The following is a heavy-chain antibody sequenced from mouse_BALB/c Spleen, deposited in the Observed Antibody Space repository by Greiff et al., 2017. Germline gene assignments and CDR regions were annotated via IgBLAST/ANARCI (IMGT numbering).Heavy chain of an antibody. J-gene: IGHJ3*01. CDR2: IWGGGST. CDR1: GFSLSRYS. D-gene: IGHD4-1*01. V-gene: IGHV2-6-4*01. CDR3: ARNRANWDGEAWFAY. Sequence: QVQLKESGPGLVAPSQSLSITCTVSGFSLSRYSVHWVRQPPGKGLEWLGMIWGGGSTDYNSALKSRLSISKDNSKSQVFLKMNSLQTDDTAMYYCARNRANWDGEAWFAYWGQGTLVTVSA.